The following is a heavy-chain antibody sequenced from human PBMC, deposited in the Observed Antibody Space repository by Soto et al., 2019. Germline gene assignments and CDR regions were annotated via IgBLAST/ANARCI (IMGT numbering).Heavy chain of an antibody. CDR1: GGSISSYY. Sequence: SETLSLTCTVSGGSISSYYWSWIRQPPGKGLEWIGYIYYSGSTNYNPSVKGRFTISRDNSKDTLYLQMNSLRAEDTAVYYCAKDRSGYDVRWFDPWGQGTLVTVSS. V-gene: IGHV4-59*12. J-gene: IGHJ5*02. CDR3: AKDRSGYDVRWFDP. D-gene: IGHD5-12*01. CDR2: IYYSGST.